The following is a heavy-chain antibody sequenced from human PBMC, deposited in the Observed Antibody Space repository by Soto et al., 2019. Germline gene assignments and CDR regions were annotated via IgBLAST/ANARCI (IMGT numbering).Heavy chain of an antibody. CDR1: GGTVSSDTHY. CDR2: IYSNGST. D-gene: IGHD2-2*02. J-gene: IGHJ6*02. V-gene: IGHV4-61*01. CDR3: ARFVRSCSGTTCYTRADV. Sequence: PSQTLSLPCTVSGGTVSSDTHYWSWIRQPPGKRLEWIGFIYSNGSTNYNPSLKSRVTMSVDTSKNQFSLKLRSVIVADTAVYHCARFVRSCSGTTCYTRADVWGQGTTVTVSS.